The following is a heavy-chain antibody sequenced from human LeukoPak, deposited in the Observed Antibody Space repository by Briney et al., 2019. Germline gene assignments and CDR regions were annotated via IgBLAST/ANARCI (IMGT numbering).Heavy chain of an antibody. D-gene: IGHD3-10*01. CDR3: ARSGSYGSGSYYSDANAFDI. CDR1: GVSISSGGYY. CDR2: IYYSGST. Sequence: SETLSLTCTVSGVSISSGGYYWSWIRQHPGKGLEWIGYIYYSGSTYYNPSLKSRVTISVDTSKNQFSLKLSSVTAADTAVYYCARSGSYGSGSYYSDANAFDIWGQGTMVTVSS. V-gene: IGHV4-31*03. J-gene: IGHJ3*02.